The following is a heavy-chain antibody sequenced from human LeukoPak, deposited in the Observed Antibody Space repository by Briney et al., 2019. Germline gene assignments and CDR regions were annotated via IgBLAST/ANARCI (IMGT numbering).Heavy chain of an antibody. Sequence: SVKVSCKASGGTFSSYAISWVRQAPGQGLEWVGGIIPIFGTEKYAQKFQGRVTITTDESATTAYMELSSLRSEDTAVYYCTRGPAVPTAIFYWGQGTLVTVSS. J-gene: IGHJ4*02. CDR1: GGTFSSYA. CDR2: IIPIFGTE. V-gene: IGHV1-69*05. CDR3: TRGPAVPTAIFY. D-gene: IGHD2-2*01.